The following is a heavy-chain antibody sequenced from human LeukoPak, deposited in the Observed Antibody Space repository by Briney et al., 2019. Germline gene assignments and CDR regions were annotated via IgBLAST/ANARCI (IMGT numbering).Heavy chain of an antibody. J-gene: IGHJ4*02. V-gene: IGHV4-61*02. CDR1: GGSVSSGNYY. D-gene: IGHD3-22*01. Sequence: SETLSLTCPVSGGSVSSGNYYWSWIRQPAGKVMEWIGRMYTSGSTNYNPSLKSRVSISRDTSKNQFSLKLNSVTAADTAIYYCAAMIGYFDYWGQGILVTVSS. CDR2: MYTSGST. CDR3: AAMIGYFDY.